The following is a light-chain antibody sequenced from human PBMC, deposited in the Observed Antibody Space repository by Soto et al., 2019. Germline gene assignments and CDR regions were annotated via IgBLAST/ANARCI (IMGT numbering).Light chain of an antibody. J-gene: IGKJ1*01. V-gene: IGKV1-5*03. Sequence: DIQMTQSPSTLSPSVGDRVTITCRASQSIDSWLAWYQHKQGKAPKXLIYKASTLKSGVPSRFSDSGSGTELTITISSLQPDDFETYDCQHYNSYSEAFGQGTKVDIK. CDR2: KAS. CDR3: QHYNSYSEA. CDR1: QSIDSW.